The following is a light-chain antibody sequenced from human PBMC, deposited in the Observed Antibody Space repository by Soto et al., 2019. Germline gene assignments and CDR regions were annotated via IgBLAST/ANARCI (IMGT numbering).Light chain of an antibody. CDR3: QQRSNWPSLT. CDR2: DPS. V-gene: IGKV3-11*01. Sequence: EIVLTQSPATLSLSPGERATLSCRASQSISSYLAWYQQKPGQPPRLLMYDPSTRDTGIPARFSGSGSGTDFTLTISSLEPEDFAVYYCQQRSNWPSLTFGGGTKVEIK. CDR1: QSISSY. J-gene: IGKJ4*01.